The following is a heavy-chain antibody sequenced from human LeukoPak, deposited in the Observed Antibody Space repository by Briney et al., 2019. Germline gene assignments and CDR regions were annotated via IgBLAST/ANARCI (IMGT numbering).Heavy chain of an antibody. CDR1: GFTFGSYW. CDR3: ARSPVRHYETDC. CDR2: TKQDGSQK. J-gene: IGHJ4*02. D-gene: IGHD3-22*01. V-gene: IGHV3-7*05. Sequence: PGGSLRLSCAASGFTFGSYWMSWVCQAPGKGLEWVANTKQDGSQKYHVDSLKDRFTISRDNAKNSLYLQMNSLRAEDTAVYYCARSPVRHYETDCWGQGTLVTVSS.